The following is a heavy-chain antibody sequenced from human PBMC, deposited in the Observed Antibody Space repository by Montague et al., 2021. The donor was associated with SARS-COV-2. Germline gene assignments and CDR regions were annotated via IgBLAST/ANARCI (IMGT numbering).Heavy chain of an antibody. CDR2: IYYSGST. Sequence: SGTLSLTCTVSGGPISSSSYYWGWIRQPPGKGLEWIGSIYYSGSTNYNPSLKTRVTISLDTSKNQFSLRLSSVTAADTAVYYCAREILQHSSGRNTWNGWFDLWGKGTLVTVSS. D-gene: IGHD6-19*01. CDR3: AREILQHSSGRNTWNGWFDL. J-gene: IGHJ5*02. V-gene: IGHV4-39*07. CDR1: GGPISSSSYY.